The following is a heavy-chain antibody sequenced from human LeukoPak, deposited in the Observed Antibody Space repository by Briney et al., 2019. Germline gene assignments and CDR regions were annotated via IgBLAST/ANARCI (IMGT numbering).Heavy chain of an antibody. CDR1: GFTFSSYS. Sequence: GGSLTLSCPASGFTFSSYSMNWLRQAPGKGLEWVPSISSSSSYIYYADSLKGQFTTSRDNANNSLYLQMNRLRAEDTAVYYCARDLKVDTAMINWFDPWGQGTLVTVSS. D-gene: IGHD5-18*01. J-gene: IGHJ5*02. CDR3: ARDLKVDTAMINWFDP. V-gene: IGHV3-21*01. CDR2: ISSSSSYI.